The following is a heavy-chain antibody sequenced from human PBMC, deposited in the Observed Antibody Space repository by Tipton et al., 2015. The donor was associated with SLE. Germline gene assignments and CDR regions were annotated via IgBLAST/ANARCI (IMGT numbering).Heavy chain of an antibody. CDR1: TDSISSGASY. CDR3: VRGPRGSSGYPN. J-gene: IGHJ4*02. D-gene: IGHD3-22*01. Sequence: ILSLTCTVSTDSISSGASYWSWIRQHPGKGLEWIGEIDQSGSTNYNPSLKSRVTMSGDTSKNEFSLKLNSVTAADTAVYYCVRGPRGSSGYPNWGQGTLVTVSS. CDR2: IDQSGST. V-gene: IGHV4-31*03.